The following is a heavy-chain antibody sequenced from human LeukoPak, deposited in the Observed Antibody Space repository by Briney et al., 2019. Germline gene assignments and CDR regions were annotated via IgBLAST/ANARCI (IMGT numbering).Heavy chain of an antibody. D-gene: IGHD5-24*01. Sequence: SETLSLTCTVSGGSISSYYWSWIRQPPGKGLEWIGYIYYSGSTNYNPFLKSRVTISVDTSKNQFSLKLSSVTAADTAVYYCARGDVEMATIVWGQGTLVTVSS. J-gene: IGHJ4*02. CDR2: IYYSGST. V-gene: IGHV4-59*12. CDR1: GGSISSYY. CDR3: ARGDVEMATIV.